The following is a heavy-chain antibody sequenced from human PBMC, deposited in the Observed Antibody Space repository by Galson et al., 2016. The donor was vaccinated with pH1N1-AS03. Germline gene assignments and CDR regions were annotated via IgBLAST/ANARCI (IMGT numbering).Heavy chain of an antibody. Sequence: SETLSLTCTVSLGSISGYYWSWIRQPAGKRLEWIGRMYSRGDTRYSPSLDSRITMSVGTSKNQFFLSLQSVTAADTAVYYCARLGLRDNNGYYGSGYDYYDKWGQGILVAVSS. J-gene: IGHJ4*02. D-gene: IGHD3-10*01. CDR3: ARLGLRDNNGYYGSGYDYYDK. V-gene: IGHV4-4*07. CDR1: LGSISGYY. CDR2: MYSRGDT.